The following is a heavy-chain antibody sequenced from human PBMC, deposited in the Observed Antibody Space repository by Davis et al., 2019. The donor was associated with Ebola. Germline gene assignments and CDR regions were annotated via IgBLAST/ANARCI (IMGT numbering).Heavy chain of an antibody. CDR1: GITFSNYA. Sequence: PGGSLRLSCAASGITFSNYAVSWVRQAPGKGLEWVSRISGSADVTHYADSVKGRFTISRDNSKDTLYLQMNSLRAEDTAVYYCARGTLYGDSTSWYYYGMDVWGKGTTVTVSS. V-gene: IGHV3-23*01. CDR3: ARGTLYGDSTSWYYYGMDV. J-gene: IGHJ6*04. D-gene: IGHD4-17*01. CDR2: ISGSADVT.